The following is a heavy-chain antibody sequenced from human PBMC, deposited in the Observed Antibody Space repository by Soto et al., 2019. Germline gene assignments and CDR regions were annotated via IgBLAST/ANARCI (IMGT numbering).Heavy chain of an antibody. D-gene: IGHD6-6*01. CDR2: ISYDGRNE. V-gene: IGHV3-30*01. CDR3: AKGEGYSSSLTTS. J-gene: IGHJ5*02. CDR1: GFTFRNYA. Sequence: QVQLVESRGGVVQPGRSLRLSCAASGFTFRNYAIHWFRQAPGKGLEWVAVISYDGRNEYYADSVRGRFNISRDNSKKSLFLKMNRLRAEDTDVYYCAKGEGYSSSLTTSWGQATLVTVSS.